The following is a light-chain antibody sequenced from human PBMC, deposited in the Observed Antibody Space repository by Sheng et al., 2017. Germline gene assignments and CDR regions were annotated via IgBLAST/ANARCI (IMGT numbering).Light chain of an antibody. CDR1: QNVGSW. CDR3: QHYDWSSWT. CDR2: RAS. J-gene: IGKJ1*01. Sequence: DIQMTQSPSTLSASVGDRVTITCRASQNVGSWLAWYQQKPGRAPDLLINRASSLESGVPSRFSGSGSGTDFTLTINRLEPEDFAMYYCQHYDWSSWTFGQGTKVEVK. V-gene: IGKV1-5*03.